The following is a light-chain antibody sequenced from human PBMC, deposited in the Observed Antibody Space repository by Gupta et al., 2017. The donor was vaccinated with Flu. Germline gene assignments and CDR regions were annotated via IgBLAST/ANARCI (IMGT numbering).Light chain of an antibody. V-gene: IGKV3-11*01. CDR1: QSVSTC. CDR2: DAS. CDR3: QQRSNWPPLT. J-gene: IGKJ4*01. Sequence: EIVLTQSPATPSLSPGVTATLTCRASQSVSTCLAWYQQKPGQTPKLLICDASNRAPGIPARVSVSGSGTDFSLTIISLEPEDIAVFYCQQRSNWPPLTFGGGTRVEIK.